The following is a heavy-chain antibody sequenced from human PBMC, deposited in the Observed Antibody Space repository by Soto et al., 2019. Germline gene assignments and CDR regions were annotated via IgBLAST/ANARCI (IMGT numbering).Heavy chain of an antibody. J-gene: IGHJ5*02. D-gene: IGHD4-4*01. Sequence: GGSLRLSCAASGFTFSGSAMHWVRQASGKGLEWVGRIRSKANSYATAYAASVKGRFTISRDDSKNTAYLQMNSLKTEDTAVYYCTRPAAYSNYARPFDPWGQGTLVTVSS. CDR2: IRSKANSYAT. V-gene: IGHV3-73*01. CDR3: TRPAAYSNYARPFDP. CDR1: GFTFSGSA.